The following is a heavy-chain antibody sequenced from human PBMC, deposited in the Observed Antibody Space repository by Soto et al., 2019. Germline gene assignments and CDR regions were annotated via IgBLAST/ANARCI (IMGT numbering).Heavy chain of an antibody. CDR2: ISYDGSNK. D-gene: IGHD2-2*01. Sequence: LRLSCVASGFTFSSYAMHWVRQAPGKGLEWVAVISYDGSNKYYADSVKGRLTISRDNSKNTLYLQMNSLRAEDTAVYYCARGPSSLTRFDYWGQGTLVTVSS. V-gene: IGHV3-30-3*01. J-gene: IGHJ4*02. CDR1: GFTFSSYA. CDR3: ARGPSSLTRFDY.